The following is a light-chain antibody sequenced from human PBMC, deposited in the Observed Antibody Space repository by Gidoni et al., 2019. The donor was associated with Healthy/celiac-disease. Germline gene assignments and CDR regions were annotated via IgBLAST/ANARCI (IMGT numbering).Light chain of an antibody. Sequence: DIAFTQSPGTLSLSPGERATLSCRASQSVSSSYLAWYQQKPGQAPRLLIYGASSRATGIPDRFSGSGSGTDFTLTISRLEPEDFAVYYCQQYGSAFGQGTKVEIK. J-gene: IGKJ1*01. V-gene: IGKV3-20*01. CDR2: GAS. CDR1: QSVSSSY. CDR3: QQYGSA.